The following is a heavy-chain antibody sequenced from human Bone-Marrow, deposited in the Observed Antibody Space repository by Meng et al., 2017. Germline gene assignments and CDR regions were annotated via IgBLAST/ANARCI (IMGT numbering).Heavy chain of an antibody. Sequence: GGSLRLSCAASGFTFSNYWMTWVRQAPGKGLEWVANIKKDGSEKYYVDSVKGRFTISRDNAKNSLYLQINSLRAEDTAMYYCARVTYSYGSGSGGLFDYWGQGTLVTFSS. CDR2: IKKDGSEK. CDR3: ARVTYSYGSGSGGLFDY. V-gene: IGHV3-7*01. CDR1: GFTFSNYW. D-gene: IGHD3-10*01. J-gene: IGHJ4*02.